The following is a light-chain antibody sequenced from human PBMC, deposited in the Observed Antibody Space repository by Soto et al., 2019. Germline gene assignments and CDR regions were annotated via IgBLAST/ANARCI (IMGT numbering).Light chain of an antibody. CDR1: QSINSE. J-gene: IGKJ2*01. V-gene: IGKV3-15*01. Sequence: EIVMTQSPATLSLSPGERAALSCRASQSINSELAWYQQKPGQPPTLLIYGASTRATGVPARFTGSESGSDFTLTISGLQYEDFAVYYCQQGHNWPLTFGQGTRLEI. CDR3: QQGHNWPLT. CDR2: GAS.